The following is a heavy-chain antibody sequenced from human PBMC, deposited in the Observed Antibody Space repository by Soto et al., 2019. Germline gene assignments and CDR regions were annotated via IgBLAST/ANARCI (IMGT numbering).Heavy chain of an antibody. D-gene: IGHD3-3*01. CDR1: GYTLTELS. CDR3: ATTLGLEWFRDAFDI. CDR2: FDPEDGET. V-gene: IGHV1-24*01. Sequence: ASVKVSFKVSGYTLTELSMHWLRQAPGKGLEWMGGFDPEDGETIYAQKFQGRVTMTEDTSTDTAYMELSSLRSEDTAVYYCATTLGLEWFRDAFDIWGQGTMVTVSS. J-gene: IGHJ3*02.